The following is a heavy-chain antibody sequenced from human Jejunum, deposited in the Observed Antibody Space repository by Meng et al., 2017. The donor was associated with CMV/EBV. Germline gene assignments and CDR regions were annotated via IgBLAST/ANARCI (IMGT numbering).Heavy chain of an antibody. V-gene: IGHV4-34*01. CDR1: GAPFSGY. J-gene: IGHJ4*02. D-gene: IGHD1-26*01. Sequence: QVNLQQWGAGLWKPPETLSLPCGVYGAPFSGYWSWVRQPPGKGLEWIGEITHSGSTNYNVSLKSRVTISIDTSKNQFSLKLSSVTATDTAVYYCVPGFRSWSGSYSSWGQGTLVTVSS. CDR3: VPGFRSWSGSYSS. CDR2: ITHSGST.